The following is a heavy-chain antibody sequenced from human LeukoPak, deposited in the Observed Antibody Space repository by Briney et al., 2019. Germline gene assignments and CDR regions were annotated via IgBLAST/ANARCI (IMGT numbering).Heavy chain of an antibody. Sequence: GRSLRLSCAASGFTFRSYAMSWVRQAPGKGLEWVSVIYSGGSTYYADSVKGRFTISRDNSKNTLYLQMNSLRAEDTAVYYCARDHLDWNYTWGQGTLVTVSS. J-gene: IGHJ5*02. CDR3: ARDHLDWNYT. CDR1: GFTFRSYA. V-gene: IGHV3-53*01. CDR2: IYSGGST. D-gene: IGHD1-7*01.